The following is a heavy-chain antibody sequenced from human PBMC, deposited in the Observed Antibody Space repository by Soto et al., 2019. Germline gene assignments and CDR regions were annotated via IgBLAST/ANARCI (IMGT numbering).Heavy chain of an antibody. CDR2: INHSGST. Sequence: KTSETLSLTCAVYGGSFSGYYWSWIRQPPGKGLEWIGEINHSGSTNYNPSLKSRVTISVDTSKNQFSLKLSSVTAADTAVYYCARGGSYDFWSGYYGSYYYYGMDVWGQGTTVTVSS. D-gene: IGHD3-3*01. CDR3: ARGGSYDFWSGYYGSYYYYGMDV. J-gene: IGHJ6*02. V-gene: IGHV4-34*01. CDR1: GGSFSGYY.